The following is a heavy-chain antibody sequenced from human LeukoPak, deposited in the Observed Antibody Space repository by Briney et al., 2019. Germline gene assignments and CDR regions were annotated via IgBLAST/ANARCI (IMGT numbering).Heavy chain of an antibody. CDR3: AKDYLSGYSYGYGSAFDI. D-gene: IGHD5-18*01. J-gene: IGHJ3*02. CDR2: ISYDGSNK. V-gene: IGHV3-30*18. CDR1: GFTFSSYG. Sequence: GRSLRLSCAASGFTFSSYGMHWVRQAPGKGLEWVAVISYDGSNKYYADSVKGRFTISRDNSKNTLYLQMNSLRAGDTAVYYCAKDYLSGYSYGYGSAFDIWGQGTMVTVSS.